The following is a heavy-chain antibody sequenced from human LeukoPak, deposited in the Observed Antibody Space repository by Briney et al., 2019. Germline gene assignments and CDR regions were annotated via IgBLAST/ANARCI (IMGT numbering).Heavy chain of an antibody. Sequence: GGSLRLSCAASGFTFSDYAMNWVRQAPGKGLEWVSSMSGRGGNTLYGDAVKGRFTISRDNSKNTLYLQMNSLRAEDTAVYYCAKRAVAGAYFDYWGQGTLVTVSS. CDR1: GFTFSDYA. CDR2: MSGRGGNT. D-gene: IGHD6-19*01. CDR3: AKRAVAGAYFDY. V-gene: IGHV3-23*01. J-gene: IGHJ4*02.